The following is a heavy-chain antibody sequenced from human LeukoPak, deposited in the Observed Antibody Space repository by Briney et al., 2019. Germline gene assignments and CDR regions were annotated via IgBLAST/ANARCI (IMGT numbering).Heavy chain of an antibody. CDR2: IRYDGSSA. V-gene: IGHV3-30*02. D-gene: IGHD3-10*01. CDR1: GFTFSNYA. Sequence: SGGYLRLSCAASGFTFSNYAMHWVRQAPGKGLEWVAYIRYDGSSAYYADFVKGRFTISRDNSKNTLYLQMHSLRAEDYCARDQAGSRHYADLWGQGTLVTVSS. CDR3: AGSRHYADL. J-gene: IGHJ5*02.